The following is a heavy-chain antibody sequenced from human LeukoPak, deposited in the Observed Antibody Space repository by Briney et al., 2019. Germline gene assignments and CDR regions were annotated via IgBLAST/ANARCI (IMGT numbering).Heavy chain of an antibody. CDR3: ARDSTYYYDSGSSGPHYFDN. J-gene: IGHJ4*02. V-gene: IGHV3-30*01. CDR1: GFTFSNYA. D-gene: IGHD3-10*01. CDR2: ISSGGTYE. Sequence: GGSLRLSCAASGFTFSNYAMHWVRQAPGKGPEWVSLISSGGTYEYYADSVKGRFTISRDNSKNTLYLRLNSLRAEDTAVYYCARDSTYYYDSGSSGPHYFDNWGQGTLVTVSS.